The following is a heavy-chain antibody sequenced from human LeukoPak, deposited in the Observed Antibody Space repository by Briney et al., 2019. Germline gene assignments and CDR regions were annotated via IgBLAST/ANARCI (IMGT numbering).Heavy chain of an antibody. D-gene: IGHD2-21*02. Sequence: SETLSLTCTVSGGSISSDYWSWIRQPAGKGLEWIGRINISGSTNYNPSLKSRVTMSVDTSKNQFSLKLSSVTAADTAVYYCARGIVVVTAIREAGAFDIWGQGTMVTVSS. J-gene: IGHJ3*02. CDR3: ARGIVVVTAIREAGAFDI. V-gene: IGHV4-4*07. CDR1: GGSISSDY. CDR2: INISGST.